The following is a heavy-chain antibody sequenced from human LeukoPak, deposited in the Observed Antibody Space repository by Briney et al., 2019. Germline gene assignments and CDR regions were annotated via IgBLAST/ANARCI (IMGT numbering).Heavy chain of an antibody. CDR3: ARGRMVRGVIPLYYFDY. CDR1: GGSFSGYY. Sequence: PSDTLTLTCAVYGGSFSGYYWSWIRQPPGKGLEWIGEINHSGSTNYNPSLKSRVTISVDTSKNQFSLKLSSVTAADTAVYYCARGRMVRGVIPLYYFDYWGQGTLVTVSS. V-gene: IGHV4-34*01. CDR2: INHSGST. J-gene: IGHJ4*02. D-gene: IGHD3-10*01.